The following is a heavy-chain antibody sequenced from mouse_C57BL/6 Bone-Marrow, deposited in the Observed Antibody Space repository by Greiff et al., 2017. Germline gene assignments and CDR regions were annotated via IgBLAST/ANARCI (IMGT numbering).Heavy chain of an antibody. CDR1: GYTFTSYW. Sequence: QVHVKQPGAELVKPGASVKLSCKASGYTFTSYWMQWVKQRPGQGLEWIGEIDPSDSYTNYNQQFKGKATLTVDTSSSTAYMQLSSLTSEDSAVYYCARTTTVVAPYFDYWGQGTTLTVSS. J-gene: IGHJ2*01. D-gene: IGHD1-1*01. CDR3: ARTTTVVAPYFDY. V-gene: IGHV1-50*01. CDR2: IDPSDSYT.